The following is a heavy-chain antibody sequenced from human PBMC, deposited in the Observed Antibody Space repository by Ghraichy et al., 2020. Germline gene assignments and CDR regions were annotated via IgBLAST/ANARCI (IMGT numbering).Heavy chain of an antibody. CDR3: ASDGYNHPYYFDY. CDR2: IRYDGSNK. Sequence: LSLTCAASGFTFSSYGMHWVRQAPGKGLEWVAFIRYDGSNKYYADSVKGRFTISRDNSKNTLYLQMNSLRAEDTAVYYCASDGYNHPYYFDYWGQGTLVTVSS. D-gene: IGHD5-24*01. V-gene: IGHV3-30*02. J-gene: IGHJ4*02. CDR1: GFTFSSYG.